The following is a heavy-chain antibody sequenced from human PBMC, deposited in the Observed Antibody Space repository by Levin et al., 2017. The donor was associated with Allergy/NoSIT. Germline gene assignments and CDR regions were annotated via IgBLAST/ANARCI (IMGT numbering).Heavy chain of an antibody. Sequence: GGSLRLSCTASGFTFGDYAMGWFRQAPGKGLEWVGFIRSKAYGGTTDYAASVKGRFTISTDDSKSIAYLQMNSLKTEDTAVYYCSNTRGIYFDYWGQGTLVTVSS. D-gene: IGHD3-16*01. V-gene: IGHV3-49*03. J-gene: IGHJ4*02. CDR1: GFTFGDYA. CDR3: SNTRGIYFDY. CDR2: IRSKAYGGTT.